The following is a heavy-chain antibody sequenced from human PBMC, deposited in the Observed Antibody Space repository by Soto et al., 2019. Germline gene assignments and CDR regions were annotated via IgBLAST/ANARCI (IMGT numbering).Heavy chain of an antibody. V-gene: IGHV3-30-3*01. CDR3: AREEEGDGYNIFDY. D-gene: IGHD5-12*01. J-gene: IGHJ4*02. Sequence: QVQLVESGGGVVQPGRSLRLSCAASGFTFSSYAMHWVRQAPGKGLEWVAVISYDGSNKYYADSVKGRFTISRDNSKNTLYLQRNSLRAEDTAVYYCAREEEGDGYNIFDYWGQGTLVTVSS. CDR2: ISYDGSNK. CDR1: GFTFSSYA.